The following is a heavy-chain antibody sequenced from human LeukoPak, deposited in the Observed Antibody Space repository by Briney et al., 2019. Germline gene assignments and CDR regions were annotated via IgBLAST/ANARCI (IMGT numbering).Heavy chain of an antibody. CDR2: FYTSGST. Sequence: SETLSLTCTVSGGSVSSYYWSWIRQPAGKGLEWIGRFYTSGSTNYNPSLKSRVTISVDTSKNQFSLKLSSVTAADTAVYYCARDSGYSRSIDYWGQGTLVTVSS. CDR3: ARDSGYSRSIDY. D-gene: IGHD6-13*01. V-gene: IGHV4-4*07. J-gene: IGHJ4*02. CDR1: GGSVSSYY.